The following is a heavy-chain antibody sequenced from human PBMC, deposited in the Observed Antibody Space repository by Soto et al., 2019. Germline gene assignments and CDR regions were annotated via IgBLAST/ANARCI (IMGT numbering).Heavy chain of an antibody. CDR3: ARGQPYDLSVGWFDL. Sequence: SETLSLTCAVYGGSFSGYYWSWIRQPPGKGLEWIGEINHSGSTNYNPSLKSRVTISVDTSKNQFSLKLSSVTAADTAVYYCARGQPYDLSVGWFDLWGQRTLVTVSS. V-gene: IGHV4-34*01. CDR2: INHSGST. J-gene: IGHJ5*02. D-gene: IGHD3-22*01. CDR1: GGSFSGYY.